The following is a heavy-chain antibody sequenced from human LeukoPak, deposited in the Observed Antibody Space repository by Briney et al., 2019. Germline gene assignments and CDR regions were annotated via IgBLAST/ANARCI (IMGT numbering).Heavy chain of an antibody. CDR1: GYTLTELS. CDR3: ATDKKAEGDYEFAY. CDR2: FDPEDGET. V-gene: IGHV1-24*01. Sequence: ASVKVSCKVSGYTLTELSMHWVRQAPGKGLGWMGGFDPEDGETIYAQKFQGRVTITDDTSTDTAYMEPSSLRSDDTAVYYCATDKKAEGDYEFAYWGQGTLVTVSS. J-gene: IGHJ4*02. D-gene: IGHD4-17*01.